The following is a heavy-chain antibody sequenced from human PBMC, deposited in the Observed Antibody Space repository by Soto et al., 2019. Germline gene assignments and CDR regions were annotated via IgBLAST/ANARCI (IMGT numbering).Heavy chain of an antibody. CDR1: GFTFSSYS. CDR2: ISSSSSTI. J-gene: IGHJ6*02. V-gene: IGHV3-48*02. D-gene: IGHD5-18*01. CDR3: AGLDTALVHYGMDV. Sequence: EVQLVESGGGLVQPGGSLRLSCAASGFTFSSYSMNWVRQAPGKGLEWVSYISSSSSTIYYADSVKGRFTISRDNTKNSLYLQMNSLRDEDTAVYYCAGLDTALVHYGMDVWGQGTTVTVSS.